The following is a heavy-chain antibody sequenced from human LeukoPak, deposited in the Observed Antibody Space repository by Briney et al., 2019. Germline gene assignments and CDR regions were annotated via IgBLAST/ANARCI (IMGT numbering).Heavy chain of an antibody. Sequence: PGGSLRLSCAASGFTFSSYAMHWVRQAPGKGPEWVAVISYDGSNKYYADSVKGRFTISRDNSKNSLYLQMNSLRAGDTAVYYCARVGCSGGSCNDWYFDLWGRGTLVTVSS. CDR2: ISYDGSNK. CDR1: GFTFSSYA. V-gene: IGHV3-30*14. J-gene: IGHJ2*01. D-gene: IGHD2-15*01. CDR3: ARVGCSGGSCNDWYFDL.